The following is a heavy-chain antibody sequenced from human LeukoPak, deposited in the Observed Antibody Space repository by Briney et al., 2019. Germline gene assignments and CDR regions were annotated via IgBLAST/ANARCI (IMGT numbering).Heavy chain of an antibody. J-gene: IGHJ4*02. CDR1: GFTFDDYA. Sequence: GRSLRLSCAASGFTFDDYAMHWVRQAPGKGLEWVSGISWNSVSIGYADSVKGRFTISRDNAKNSLYLQMNSLRAEDMASYYCAKGGVVVVAATYFDYWGQGTLVTVSS. V-gene: IGHV3-9*03. CDR3: AKGGVVVVAATYFDY. CDR2: ISWNSVSI. D-gene: IGHD2-15*01.